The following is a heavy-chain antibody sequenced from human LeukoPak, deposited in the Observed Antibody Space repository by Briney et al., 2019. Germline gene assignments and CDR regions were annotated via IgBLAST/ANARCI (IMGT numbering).Heavy chain of an antibody. CDR1: GYTFTSYY. CDR2: INPSGGST. D-gene: IGHD6-13*01. CDR3: ARDGPAAGLFDY. V-gene: IGHV1-46*01. Sequence: ASEKVSCKASGYTFTSYYMHWVRQAPGQGLEWMGIINPSGGSTSYAQKFQGRVTMTRDTSTSTVYMELSSLRSEDTAVYYCARDGPAAGLFDYWGQGTLVTVSS. J-gene: IGHJ4*02.